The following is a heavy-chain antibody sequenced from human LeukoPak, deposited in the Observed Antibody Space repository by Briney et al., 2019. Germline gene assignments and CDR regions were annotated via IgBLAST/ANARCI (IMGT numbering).Heavy chain of an antibody. CDR2: IYPGDSDT. V-gene: IGHV5-51*01. Sequence: GESLKISCKGSGDSFTSYWIGWVRQMPGKGLEWMGIIYPGDSDTRYSPSFQGQVTISADKSISTAYLQWSSLKASDTAKYYCARHEGSSRSIYYYYGMDVWGQGTTVTVSS. CDR3: ARHEGSSRSIYYYYGMDV. J-gene: IGHJ6*02. D-gene: IGHD2-2*01. CDR1: GDSFTSYW.